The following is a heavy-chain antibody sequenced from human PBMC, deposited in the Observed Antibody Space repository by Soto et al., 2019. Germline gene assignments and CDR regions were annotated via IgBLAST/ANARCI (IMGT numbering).Heavy chain of an antibody. CDR1: GFNVSSNC. J-gene: IGHJ3*01. V-gene: IGHV3-66*01. D-gene: IGHD6-6*01. CDR3: ARDRYSSPSDVFDF. Sequence: GGSLRLSCEASGFNVSSNCMSWVRQAPGKGLEWVSLIYTGGSTYYPDSVRGRFTISRDKSRNTLYLQMNTLRAEDTAVYYCARDRYSSPSDVFDFWGQGTMVTVSS. CDR2: IYTGGST.